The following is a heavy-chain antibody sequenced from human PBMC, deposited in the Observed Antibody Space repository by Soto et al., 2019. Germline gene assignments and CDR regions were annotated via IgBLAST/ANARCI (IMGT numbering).Heavy chain of an antibody. CDR1: GFSLSTSGVG. CDR2: IYWDDDK. D-gene: IGHD5-18*01. V-gene: IGHV2-5*02. J-gene: IGHJ3*02. Sequence: QITLKESGPTLVKPTQTLTLTCTFSGFSLSTSGVGVGWMRQPPGKALEWLALIYWDDDKPCSPPLKSRLTITKDTSKNQVDLTMTNVDPVDTATYYGAHADGGYRYGYPAFDIWGQGTLVTLSS. CDR3: AHADGGYRYGYPAFDI.